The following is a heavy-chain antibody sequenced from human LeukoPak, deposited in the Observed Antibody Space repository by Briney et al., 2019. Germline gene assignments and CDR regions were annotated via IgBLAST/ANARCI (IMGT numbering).Heavy chain of an antibody. D-gene: IGHD6-19*01. J-gene: IGHJ3*02. CDR2: ISAYNGNT. CDR3: ARNGGAGPFDI. CDR1: GYTFTTYN. V-gene: IGHV1-18*01. Sequence: ASVKVSCKASGYTFTTYNINWVRQAPGQGLEWMGWISAYNGNTNYAQKLQGRVTMTTDTSASTAYMELRSLRSDDTAVYYCARNGGAGPFDIWGQGTMVTVSS.